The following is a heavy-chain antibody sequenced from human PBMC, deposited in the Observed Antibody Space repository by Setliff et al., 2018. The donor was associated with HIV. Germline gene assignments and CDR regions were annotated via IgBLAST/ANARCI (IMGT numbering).Heavy chain of an antibody. V-gene: IGHV4-61*09. CDR2: IYASDSSGST. CDR1: GGSITTGSYY. D-gene: IGHD1-26*01. Sequence: SSETLSLTCTVSGGSITTGSYYWSWIRQPAGQGLEWIGHIYASDSSGSTNYNPSLKSRVTISLDTSKNQISLKLSSATGADTAVYYCARRMSSGSYYDVFNLWGQGKTVTVSS. CDR3: ARRMSSGSYYDVFNL. J-gene: IGHJ6*01.